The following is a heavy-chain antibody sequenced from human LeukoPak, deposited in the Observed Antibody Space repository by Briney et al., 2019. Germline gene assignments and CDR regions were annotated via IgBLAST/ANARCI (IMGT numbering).Heavy chain of an antibody. CDR1: GFTFSSYW. CDR3: ASAHGYGDYGDY. CDR2: IKQDGSEE. D-gene: IGHD4-17*01. Sequence: GGSLRLSCAASGFTFSSYWMSWVRQAPGKGLEWVANIKQDGSEEYYVDSVKGRFTISRDNAKNSLYLQMNSLRAEDTAVYYCASAHGYGDYGDYWGQGTLVTVSS. J-gene: IGHJ4*02. V-gene: IGHV3-7*01.